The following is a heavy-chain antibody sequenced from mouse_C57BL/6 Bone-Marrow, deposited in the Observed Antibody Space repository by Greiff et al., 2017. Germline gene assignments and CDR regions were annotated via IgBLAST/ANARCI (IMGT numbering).Heavy chain of an antibody. CDR1: GYSFTGYY. V-gene: IGHV1-42*01. CDR2: INPSTGVT. Sequence: EVPLQQSGPELVKPGASVKISCKASGYSFTGYYMNWVKQSPEKSLEWIGEINPSTGVTTYNQKFKAKATLTVDKSSSTAYMQLKSLTSEDSAVYYCARKEYYGSSKGYFDVWGTGTTVTVSS. D-gene: IGHD1-1*01. CDR3: ARKEYYGSSKGYFDV. J-gene: IGHJ1*03.